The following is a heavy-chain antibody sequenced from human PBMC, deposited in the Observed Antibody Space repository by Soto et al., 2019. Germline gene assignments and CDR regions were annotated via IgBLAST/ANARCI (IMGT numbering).Heavy chain of an antibody. D-gene: IGHD2-21*01. CDR2: FYYSGNT. V-gene: IGHV4-59*12. J-gene: IGHJ5*02. CDR1: GGSISSYY. Sequence: SETLSLTCIVSGGSISSYYWSWIRQPPGKGLEWIGYFYYSGNTNYNPSLKSRVTISLDTSKNQFSLRLTSVTAADTAVYYCARGRRLCDCLDPWGQGTLVTVSS. CDR3: ARGRRLCDCLDP.